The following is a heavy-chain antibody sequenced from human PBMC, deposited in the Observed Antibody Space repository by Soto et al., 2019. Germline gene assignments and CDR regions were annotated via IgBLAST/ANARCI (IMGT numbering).Heavy chain of an antibody. CDR2: IYYSGST. V-gene: IGHV4-30-4*01. CDR1: GGSISSGDYY. J-gene: IGHJ6*02. Sequence: SETLSLTCTVSGGSISSGDYYWSWIRQPPGKGLEWIGYIYYSGSTYYNPSLKSRVTISVDTSKNQFSLKLSSVTAADTAVYYCARDWDCSSTICYINGMDFWGQGPTVTVSS. D-gene: IGHD2-2*02. CDR3: ARDWDCSSTICYINGMDF.